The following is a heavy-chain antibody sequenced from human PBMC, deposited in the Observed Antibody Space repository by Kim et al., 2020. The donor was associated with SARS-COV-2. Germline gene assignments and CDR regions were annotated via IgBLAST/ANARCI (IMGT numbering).Heavy chain of an antibody. D-gene: IGHD6-19*01. J-gene: IGHJ4*02. CDR1: GFTFSSYA. V-gene: IGHV3-30*04. CDR2: ISYDGSNK. Sequence: GGSLRLSCAASGFTFSSYAMHWVRQAPGKGLEWVAVISYDGSNKYYADSVKGRFTISRDNSKNTLYLQMNSLRAEDTAVYYCARDRYSSGWYPGYYFDYWGEEGLVAVAS. CDR3: ARDRYSSGWYPGYYFDY.